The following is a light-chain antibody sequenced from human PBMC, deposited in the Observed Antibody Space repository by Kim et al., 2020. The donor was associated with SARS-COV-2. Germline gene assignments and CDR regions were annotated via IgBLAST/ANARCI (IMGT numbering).Light chain of an antibody. Sequence: SSELTQPPSVSVSPGQTASITCSGDKLGDKYACCYQQKPAQSPVLVISQDSKRPSGIPERFSGSNSGNTATLTIGGTQAMDEADYYCQAWASSTVVFGEG. J-gene: IGLJ2*01. V-gene: IGLV3-1*01. CDR3: QAWASSTVV. CDR1: KLGDKY. CDR2: QDS.